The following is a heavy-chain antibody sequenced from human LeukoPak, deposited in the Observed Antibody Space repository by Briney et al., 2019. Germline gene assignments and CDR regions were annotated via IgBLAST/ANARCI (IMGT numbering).Heavy chain of an antibody. CDR3: AREDHDTSAWPH. CDR2: ISPNSGGT. CDR1: GYTFTGYY. J-gene: IGHJ4*02. V-gene: IGHV1-2*02. D-gene: IGHD3-9*01. Sequence: ASVKVSCKASGYTFTGYYMHWVRQAPGQGLEWMGWISPNSGGTNYAQKFQGRVTLTRDTSISTAYMEVISLRYDDTAVYYCAREDHDTSAWPHWGQGTLVTVSS.